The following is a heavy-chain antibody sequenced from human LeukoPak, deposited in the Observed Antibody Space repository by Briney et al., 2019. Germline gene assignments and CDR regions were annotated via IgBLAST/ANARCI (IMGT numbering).Heavy chain of an antibody. CDR1: GFTFSSYS. CDR2: ISSSSSTI. Sequence: GGSLRLSCAASGFTFSSYSMKWVRQAPGKGLEWVSYISSSSSTIYYADSVKGRFTISRDNAKNSLYLQMNSLRDEDTAVYYCARDSNYCSSTSCSIQHWGQGTLVTVSS. CDR3: ARDSNYCSSTSCSIQH. D-gene: IGHD2-2*01. V-gene: IGHV3-48*02. J-gene: IGHJ1*01.